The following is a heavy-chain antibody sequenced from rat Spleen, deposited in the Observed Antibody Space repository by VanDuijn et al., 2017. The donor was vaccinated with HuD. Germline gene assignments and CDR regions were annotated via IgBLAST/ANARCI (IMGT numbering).Heavy chain of an antibody. CDR1: GLSLPSNS. J-gene: IGHJ2*01. D-gene: IGHD1-11*01. CDR3: ARGGLRFDY. Sequence: QVQLKESGPGLVQPSQTLSLTCTVSGLSLPSNSVSWIRQPPGKGLEWMGLIWSNGGTDYNSAIKSRLSISRDTSKSQVFLEMNSLQTEDTAMYFCARGGLRFDYWGQGVMVTVSS. CDR2: IWSNGGT. V-gene: IGHV2-47*01.